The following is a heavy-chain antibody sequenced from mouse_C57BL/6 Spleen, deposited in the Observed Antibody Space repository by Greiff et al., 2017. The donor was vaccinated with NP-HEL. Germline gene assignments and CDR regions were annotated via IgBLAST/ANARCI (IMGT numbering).Heavy chain of an antibody. D-gene: IGHD2-4*01. CDR3: ARPRLRPLAMDY. V-gene: IGHV5-17*01. CDR2: ISSGSSTI. Sequence: EVQLQQSGGGLVKPGGSLKLSCAASGFTFCDYGMHWVRQAPEKGLEWVAYISSGSSTIYYADTVKGRFTISRDNAKNTLFLQMTSLRSEDTAMYYCARPRLRPLAMDYWGQGTSVTVSS. CDR1: GFTFCDYG. J-gene: IGHJ4*01.